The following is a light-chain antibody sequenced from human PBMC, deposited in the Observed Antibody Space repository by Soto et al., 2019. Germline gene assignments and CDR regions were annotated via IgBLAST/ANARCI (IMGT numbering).Light chain of an antibody. CDR1: SSDVGGYND. CDR2: DVS. V-gene: IGLV2-14*03. Sequence: QSALTQPASVSGSPGQSITISCTGTSSDVGGYNDVSWYQQHPGKVPKLIIYDVSNRPSGVSNRFSGSKSGNTASLTISGLQAEDEADYYCSSYTTFSSVVFGGGTKVTVL. J-gene: IGLJ2*01. CDR3: SSYTTFSSVV.